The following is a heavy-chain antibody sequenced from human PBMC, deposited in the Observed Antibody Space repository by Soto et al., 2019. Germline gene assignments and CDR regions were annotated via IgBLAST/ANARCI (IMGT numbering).Heavy chain of an antibody. Sequence: PSETLSLTCTVSGGSVNSGHYYWNWIRQSPGNGLEWIGYIYYSGSTNYNSSLKSRLSISIDTSRNQFSLKLTSVTAADTAVYYCARESSFLLTDSGNQIGPCGQG. CDR2: IYYSGST. J-gene: IGHJ5*01. V-gene: IGHV4-61*01. CDR3: ARESSFLLTDSGNQIGP. CDR1: GGSVNSGHYY. D-gene: IGHD2-21*02.